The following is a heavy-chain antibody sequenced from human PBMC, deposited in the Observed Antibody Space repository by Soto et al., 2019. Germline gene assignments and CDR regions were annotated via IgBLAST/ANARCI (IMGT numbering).Heavy chain of an antibody. D-gene: IGHD3-22*01. CDR3: ARQIYDSDTGPNFQYYFDS. J-gene: IGHJ4*02. V-gene: IGHV5-10-1*01. CDR1: GYSFAGYW. Sequence: GESLKISCKGSGYSFAGYWITWVRQKPGKGLEWMGRIDPSDSQTYYSPSFRGHVTISVTKSITAVFLQWSSLRASDTAMYYCARQIYDSDTGPNFQYYFDSWGQGTPVTVSS. CDR2: IDPSDSQT.